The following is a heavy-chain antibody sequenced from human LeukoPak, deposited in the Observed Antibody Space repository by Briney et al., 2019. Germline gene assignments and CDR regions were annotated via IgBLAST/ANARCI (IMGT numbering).Heavy chain of an antibody. CDR3: ARPYDSGGYYFVYGY. J-gene: IGHJ4*02. V-gene: IGHV3-23*01. D-gene: IGHD3-22*01. Sequence: PGGSLRLSCAASGFTFSSYAMSWVRQAPGKGLEWVSAISGSGGSTYYADSVKGRFTISRDNSKNTLYLQMNSLRAEDTAVYYCARPYDSGGYYFVYGYWGQGTLVTVSS. CDR2: ISGSGGST. CDR1: GFTFSSYA.